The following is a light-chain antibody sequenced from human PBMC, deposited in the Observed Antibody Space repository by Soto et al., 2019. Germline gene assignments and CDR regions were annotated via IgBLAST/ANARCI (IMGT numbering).Light chain of an antibody. CDR3: QQSYRTPTT. CDR1: QSITIY. V-gene: IGKV1-39*01. J-gene: IGKJ1*01. CDR2: TAS. Sequence: DIQMTQSPSSLSASVGDRVTITCRASQSITIYLNWYQQKPGKAPKLLIYTASNLQSGVPSRFSGSGSETAFTLTISSLQPEDFATYYCQQSYRTPTTFGQGTKVEIK.